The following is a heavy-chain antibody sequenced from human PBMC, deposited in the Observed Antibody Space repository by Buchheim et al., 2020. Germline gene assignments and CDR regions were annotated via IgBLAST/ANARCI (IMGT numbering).Heavy chain of an antibody. CDR1: GFTFSDYY. J-gene: IGHJ4*02. Sequence: QVQLVESGGGLVKPGGSLRLSCAASGFTFSDYYMSWIRQAPGKGLEWVSYISSSSSYTNYADSVKGRFTISRDNAKNPLYLQMNSLRADDTAVYYCARDTFDYYDSSGYYLFDYWGQGTL. V-gene: IGHV3-11*06. CDR2: ISSSSSYT. D-gene: IGHD3-22*01. CDR3: ARDTFDYYDSSGYYLFDY.